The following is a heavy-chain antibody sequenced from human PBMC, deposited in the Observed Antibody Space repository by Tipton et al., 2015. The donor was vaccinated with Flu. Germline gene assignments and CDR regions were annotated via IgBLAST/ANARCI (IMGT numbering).Heavy chain of an antibody. D-gene: IGHD6-19*01. Sequence: TLSLTCTISGDSISSDYYWGWIRQPPGKGLEWIGNIFRTGTSYRNPSLKSRVTISIDRSKNQFSLKLTSMTAADTAVYYCARDRWEYSSGFDSWGQGTLVTVSP. CDR1: GDSISSDYY. CDR2: IFRTGTS. V-gene: IGHV4-38-2*02. J-gene: IGHJ4*02. CDR3: ARDRWEYSSGFDS.